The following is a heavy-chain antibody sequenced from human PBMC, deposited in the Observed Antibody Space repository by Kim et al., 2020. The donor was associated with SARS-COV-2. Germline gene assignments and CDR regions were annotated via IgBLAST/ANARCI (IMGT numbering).Heavy chain of an antibody. CDR1: GFTVSSNY. J-gene: IGHJ4*02. CDR2: IYSGGST. D-gene: IGHD3-22*01. CDR3: ARAAPTYYYDSRWCN. Sequence: GGSLRLSCAASGFTVSSNYMSWVRQAPGKGLEWVSVIYSGGSTYYADSVKGRFTISRDNSKNTLYLQMNSLRAEDTAVYYCARAAPTYYYDSRWCNWGQGTLVTVSS. V-gene: IGHV3-66*01.